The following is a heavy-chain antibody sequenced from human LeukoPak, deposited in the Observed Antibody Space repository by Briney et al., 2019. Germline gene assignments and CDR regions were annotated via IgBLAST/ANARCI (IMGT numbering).Heavy chain of an antibody. CDR2: ISAYNGNT. V-gene: IGHV1-18*01. CDR3: ARVGATKPAGYYYGMDV. J-gene: IGHJ6*02. CDR1: GYTFTSYG. Sequence: ASVEVSCKASGYTFTSYGISWVRQAPGQGLEWMGWISAYNGNTNYAQKLQGRVTMTTDTSTSTAYMELRSLRSDDTAVYYCARVGATKPAGYYYGMDVWGQGTTVTVSS. D-gene: IGHD1-26*01.